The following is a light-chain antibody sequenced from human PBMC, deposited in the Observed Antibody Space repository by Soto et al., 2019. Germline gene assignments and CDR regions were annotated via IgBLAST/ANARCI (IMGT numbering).Light chain of an antibody. CDR3: QQRTRWPT. J-gene: IGKJ4*01. Sequence: EIWLTQSPGTLSLSPGERATLSCRASQSVSNNYLAWYLQKPGQAPRLLIYDVSRRATAIPARSSGSGSGTDLTLTISSLEPEDFAGYYCQQRTRWPTFGGGTKV. CDR1: QSVSNNY. V-gene: IGKV3D-20*02. CDR2: DVS.